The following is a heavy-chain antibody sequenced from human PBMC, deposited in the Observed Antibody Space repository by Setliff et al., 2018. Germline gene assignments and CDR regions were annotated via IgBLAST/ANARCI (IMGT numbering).Heavy chain of an antibody. Sequence: ASVKVSCKASGYTLSKYYMHWGRQAPGQGLEWMGTINPSGGYTIYAPEFQGRVTMTTDTSTRTAYMELSGLASDDTAIYFCVVNMVGPVTGLDCWGPGTLVTVSS. CDR1: GYTLSKYY. CDR2: INPSGGYT. D-gene: IGHD1-26*01. J-gene: IGHJ4*02. CDR3: VVNMVGPVTGLDC. V-gene: IGHV1-46*01.